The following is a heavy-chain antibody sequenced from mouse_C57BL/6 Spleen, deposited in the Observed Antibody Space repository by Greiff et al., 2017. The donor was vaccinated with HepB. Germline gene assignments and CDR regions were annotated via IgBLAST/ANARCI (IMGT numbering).Heavy chain of an antibody. J-gene: IGHJ2*01. CDR3: ARQGDPDY. CDR2: ISNGGGST. D-gene: IGHD3-3*01. V-gene: IGHV5-12*01. CDR1: GFTFSDYY. Sequence: EVKVVESGGGLVQPGGSLKLSCAASGFTFSDYYMYWVRQTPEKRLEWVAYISNGGGSTYYPDTVKGRFTISRDNAKNTLYLQMSRLKSEDTAMYYCARQGDPDYWGQGTTLTVSS.